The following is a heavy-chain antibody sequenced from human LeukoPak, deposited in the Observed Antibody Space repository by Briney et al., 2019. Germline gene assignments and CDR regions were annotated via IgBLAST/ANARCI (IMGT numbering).Heavy chain of an antibody. V-gene: IGHV3-23*01. CDR1: GFTFSSYS. Sequence: PGGSLRLSCAASGFTFSSYSMSWVRRAPGKGLEWVSAISGGGDNTYCTDSVRGRFTISRDNSKDTLYLQIYSLRDEDTAVYYCARGSTVCGYEYFPHWGQGTLVTVSS. CDR3: ARGSTVCGYEYFPH. CDR2: ISGGGDNT. J-gene: IGHJ1*01. D-gene: IGHD4-11*01.